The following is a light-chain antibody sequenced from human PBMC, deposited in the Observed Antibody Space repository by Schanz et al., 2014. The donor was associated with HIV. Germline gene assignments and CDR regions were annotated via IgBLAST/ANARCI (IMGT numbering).Light chain of an antibody. Sequence: QSALTQPPAASGSPGQSVTISCTEASGDVSVHNYVSWYQQHPGKAPKLIIFDVSERPSAVPDRFSGSKSGNTASLTVSGLQPEDEADYYCCSYAGTYTVIFGGGTKLT. J-gene: IGLJ2*01. CDR3: CSYAGTYTVI. V-gene: IGLV2-8*01. CDR2: DVS. CDR1: SGDVSVHNY.